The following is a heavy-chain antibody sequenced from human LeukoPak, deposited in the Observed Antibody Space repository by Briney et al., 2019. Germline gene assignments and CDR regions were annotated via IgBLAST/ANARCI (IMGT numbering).Heavy chain of an antibody. CDR1: GRSLSSYY. J-gene: IGHJ4*02. V-gene: IGHV4-59*01. CDR3: ARGGSSSSELDY. CDR2: IYYSGST. Sequence: SETLSLTCTVSGRSLSSYYWSWIRQPPGKGLEWIGYIYYSGSTNYNPSLKSRVTISVDTSKNQFSLKLSSVTAADTAVYYCARGGSSSSELDYWGQETLVTVSS. D-gene: IGHD6-6*01.